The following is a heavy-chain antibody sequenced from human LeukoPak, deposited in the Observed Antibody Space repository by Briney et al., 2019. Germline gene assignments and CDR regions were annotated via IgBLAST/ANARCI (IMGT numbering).Heavy chain of an antibody. V-gene: IGHV3-66*01. J-gene: IGHJ4*02. CDR2: IYSGGTT. CDR3: AKDPDYGGG. CDR1: GFTVSTNY. Sequence: PGGSLRLSCAASGFTVSTNYMSWVRQTPGKGLEWVSIIYSGGTTYYADSVKGRFTLSRDNSKNTLYLQMNSLRVEDTALYYCAKDPDYGGGWGQGTLVTVSS. D-gene: IGHD4-17*01.